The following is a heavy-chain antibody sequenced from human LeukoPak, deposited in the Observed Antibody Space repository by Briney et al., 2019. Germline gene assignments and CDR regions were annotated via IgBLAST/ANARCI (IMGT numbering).Heavy chain of an antibody. J-gene: IGHJ4*02. Sequence: ASVKVSCKASGGTFSSYAISWVRQAPGQGLEWMGWISAYNGNTNYAQKLQGRVTMTTDTSTSTAYMELRSLRSDDTAVYYCARDQGPYDSWSGAFDYWGQGTRVTLSS. CDR2: ISAYNGNT. CDR1: GGTFSSYA. D-gene: IGHD3-3*01. V-gene: IGHV1-18*01. CDR3: ARDQGPYDSWSGAFDY.